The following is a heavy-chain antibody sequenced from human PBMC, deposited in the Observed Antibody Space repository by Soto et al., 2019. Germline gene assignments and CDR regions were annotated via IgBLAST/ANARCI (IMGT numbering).Heavy chain of an antibody. CDR2: IYTSGST. V-gene: IGHV4-4*07. Sequence: PSETLSLTCTVSGGSISSYYWSWIRQPAGKGLEWIGRIYTSGSTNYNPSLKSRVTMSVDTSKNQFSLKLSSVTAADTAVYYCARDEYYDILTGYYYYYGMDVWGQGTTATVSS. J-gene: IGHJ6*02. CDR3: ARDEYYDILTGYYYYYGMDV. D-gene: IGHD3-9*01. CDR1: GGSISSYY.